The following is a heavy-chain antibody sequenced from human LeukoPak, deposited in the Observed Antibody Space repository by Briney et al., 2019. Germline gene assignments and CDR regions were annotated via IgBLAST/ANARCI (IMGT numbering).Heavy chain of an antibody. J-gene: IGHJ4*02. D-gene: IGHD3-10*01. CDR3: TTDVPTIPFDY. CDR1: GFTFSNAW. CDR2: IKSKTEGGTT. V-gene: IGHV3-15*01. Sequence: GGSLRLSCAASGFTFSNAWMSWVRQAPGKGLEWVGRIKSKTEGGTTDYAAPVKGRFTISRDDSKNTVFLQMNSLKTEDTAVYYCTTDVPTIPFDYWGLGTLVTVSS.